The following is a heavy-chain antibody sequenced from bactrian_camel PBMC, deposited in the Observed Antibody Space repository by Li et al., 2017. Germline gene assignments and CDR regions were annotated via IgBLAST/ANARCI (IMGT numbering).Heavy chain of an antibody. Sequence: VQLVESGGGSVQAGGALRLSCAASGHSASARRMGWVRQAPGKGLEWVLGINSDGSTTYYKDSMMGRFTISRDNAKNMVYLQLNSLKIDDTAMYYCANLDGHYWGQGTQVTVS. CDR2: INSDGSTT. J-gene: IGHJ4*01. V-gene: IGHV3S40*01. CDR3: ANLDGHY. CDR1: GHSASARR.